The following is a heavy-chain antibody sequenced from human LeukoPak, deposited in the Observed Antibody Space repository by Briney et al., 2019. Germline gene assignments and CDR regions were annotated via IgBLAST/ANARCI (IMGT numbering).Heavy chain of an antibody. Sequence: PGGSLRLSCAASGFTFSSYGMSWVRQAPGKGLEWVSSISSSSTHIYYADSVKGRFTMSRDNAKNSLFLQMNSLRAEDTAVYYCARETGADSFDIWGQGTMVTVSS. CDR1: GFTFSSYG. V-gene: IGHV3-21*06. J-gene: IGHJ3*02. CDR2: ISSSSTHI. CDR3: ARETGADSFDI. D-gene: IGHD1-14*01.